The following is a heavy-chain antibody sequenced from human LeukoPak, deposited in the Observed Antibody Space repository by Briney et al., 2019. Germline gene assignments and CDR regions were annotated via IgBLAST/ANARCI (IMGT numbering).Heavy chain of an antibody. CDR1: GFTFGSFA. V-gene: IGHV3-23*01. D-gene: IGHD6-13*01. CDR3: AKGASGSSWYPGGIDY. CDR2: ISGSGGST. J-gene: IGHJ4*02. Sequence: GGSRRLSCAASGFTFGSFALSWVRQAPGKGLEWVSAISGSGGSTYYADSVKGRFTISRDNSKNTLYLQMNSLRAEDTAVYYCAKGASGSSWYPGGIDYWGQGTLVTVSS.